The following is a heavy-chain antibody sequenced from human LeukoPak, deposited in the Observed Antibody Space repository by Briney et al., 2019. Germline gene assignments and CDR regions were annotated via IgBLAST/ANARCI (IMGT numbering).Heavy chain of an antibody. CDR3: ARRGSGYGHFDY. V-gene: IGHV3-48*01. Sequence: GGSLRPSCAAAGFTFSSYSMNWVRQAAGKGLEWVSYISSSSSTIHYADSVKGQFTISRDNAKNSLYLQMNSLRVEDTAVYYCARRGSGYGHFDYWGQGTLVTVSS. CDR1: GFTFSSYS. D-gene: IGHD5-12*01. CDR2: ISSSSSTI. J-gene: IGHJ4*02.